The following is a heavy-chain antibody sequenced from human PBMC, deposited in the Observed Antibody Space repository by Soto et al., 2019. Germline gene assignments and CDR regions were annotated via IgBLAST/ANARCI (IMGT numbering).Heavy chain of an antibody. Sequence: ASVKVSCKVSGYTLTELSMHWVRQAPGKGLEWMGGFDPEDGETIYAQKFQGRVTMTEDTSTDTAYMELSSLRSEDTAVYYCATFFQVQYYMDVWGKGTTVTVSS. CDR2: FDPEDGET. CDR1: GYTLTELS. J-gene: IGHJ6*03. CDR3: ATFFQVQYYMDV. V-gene: IGHV1-24*01. D-gene: IGHD3-3*01.